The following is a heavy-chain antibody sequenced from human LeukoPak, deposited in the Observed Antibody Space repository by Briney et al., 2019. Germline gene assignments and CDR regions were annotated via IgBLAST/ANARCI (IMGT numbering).Heavy chain of an antibody. Sequence: GGSLRLSCAASGFTFSSYSMNWVRQAPGKGLEWVSSISSSSSYIYYADSVKGRFTISRDNAKNSLYLQMNSLRAEDTAVYYCARGGRQTGTPDYWGQGTLVTVSS. CDR1: GFTFSSYS. CDR2: ISSSSSYI. V-gene: IGHV3-21*01. CDR3: ARGGRQTGTPDY. J-gene: IGHJ4*02. D-gene: IGHD1-1*01.